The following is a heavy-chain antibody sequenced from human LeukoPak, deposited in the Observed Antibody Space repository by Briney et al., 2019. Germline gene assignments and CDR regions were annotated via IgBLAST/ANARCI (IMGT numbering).Heavy chain of an antibody. V-gene: IGHV1-24*01. CDR3: ATVRPAPQIIRGAFDI. J-gene: IGHJ3*02. D-gene: IGHD1-14*01. CDR2: FDPEDGET. CDR1: GYTLTELS. Sequence: ASVRVSCKVSGYTLTELSMHWVRQAPGKGLEWMGGFDPEDGETIYAQKFQGRVTMTEDTSTDTAYMELSSLRSEDTAVYYCATVRPAPQIIRGAFDIWGQGTMVTVSS.